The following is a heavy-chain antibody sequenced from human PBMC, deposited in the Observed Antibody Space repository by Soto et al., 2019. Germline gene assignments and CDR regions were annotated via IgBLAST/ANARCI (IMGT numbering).Heavy chain of an antibody. CDR1: GGSFSGYY. V-gene: IGHV4-34*01. D-gene: IGHD2-2*01. J-gene: IGHJ6*03. Sequence: PSETLSLTCAVYGGSFSGYYWSWIRQPPGKGLEWIGEINHSGSTNYNPSLKSRVTISVDTSKNQFSLKLSSVTAADTAVYYCARGCSSTRYYYYYYMDVWGKGTTVTVSS. CDR3: ARGCSSTRYYYYYYMDV. CDR2: INHSGST.